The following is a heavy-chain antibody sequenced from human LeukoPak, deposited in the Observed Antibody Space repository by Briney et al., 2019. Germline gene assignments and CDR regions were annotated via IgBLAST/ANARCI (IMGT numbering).Heavy chain of an antibody. J-gene: IGHJ4*02. Sequence: QPGGSLRPFGAASGFTLSSYWMHWVRQAPGKGLVWVSHINSDGTTTTYADSVKGRFTISRDNAKNTLYLQMNSLRAEDTAVYYCARSHYFDYRGQGTLVTVSS. CDR1: GFTLSSYW. CDR3: ARSHYFDY. V-gene: IGHV3-74*01. CDR2: INSDGTTT.